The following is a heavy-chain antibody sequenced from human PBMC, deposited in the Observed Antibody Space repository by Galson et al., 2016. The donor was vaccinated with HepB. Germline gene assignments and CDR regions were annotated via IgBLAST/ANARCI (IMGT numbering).Heavy chain of an antibody. Sequence: SVKVSCKASGHTFSSYYMHWVRQAPGQGLEWMRIINPNGSSASYAQQFQGRVTMTRDTSTSTRYMELSSLSSEDTAVYYCARGIAKMYWFDPWGQGTLVTVSS. CDR1: GHTFSSYY. D-gene: IGHD1-26*01. V-gene: IGHV1-46*01. CDR2: INPNGSSA. J-gene: IGHJ5*02. CDR3: ARGIAKMYWFDP.